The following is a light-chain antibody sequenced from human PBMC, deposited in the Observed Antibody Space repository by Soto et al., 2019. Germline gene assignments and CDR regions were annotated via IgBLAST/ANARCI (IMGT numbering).Light chain of an antibody. Sequence: QPVLTQSPSASASLGASVKLTCTLSSGHSSYAIAWHQQQPEKGPRYLMKLNSDGSHSTGDGIPDRFSGSSSGAERYLTISRLQAEDEAYYYCQTWGTGIRVFGGGTKLTVL. CDR2: LNSDGSH. CDR1: SGHSSYA. V-gene: IGLV4-69*01. J-gene: IGLJ2*01. CDR3: QTWGTGIRV.